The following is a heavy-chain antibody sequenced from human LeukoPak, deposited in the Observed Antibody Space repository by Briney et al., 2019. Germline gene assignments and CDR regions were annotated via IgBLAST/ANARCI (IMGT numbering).Heavy chain of an antibody. CDR3: TTDLNARGNYYDSSGFISTIDY. Sequence: GGSLRLSCAASGFTFSYAWMSWVRQAPGKGLEWVGRIQSRTDGGTTDYAAPVKGRFTISRDDSKNTLYLQMNSLKTEDTAVYYCTTDLNARGNYYDSSGFISTIDYWGQGTLVTVSS. V-gene: IGHV3-15*01. CDR1: GFTFSYAW. D-gene: IGHD3-22*01. CDR2: IQSRTDGGTT. J-gene: IGHJ4*02.